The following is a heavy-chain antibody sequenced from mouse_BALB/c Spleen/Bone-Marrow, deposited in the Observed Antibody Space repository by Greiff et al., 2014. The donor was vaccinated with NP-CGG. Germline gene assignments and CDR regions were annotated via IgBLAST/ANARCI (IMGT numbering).Heavy chain of an antibody. CDR1: GFNIKDTY. J-gene: IGHJ2*01. V-gene: IGHV14-3*02. CDR2: IDPANGNT. CDR3: ARYYYGSSYFDY. Sequence: DVKLQESGAELVKPGASVKLSCTASGFNIKDTYMHWVRQRPEQGLEWIGRIDPANGNTKYDPKFQGKATITADTSSNTAYLQLSSLTSEDTAVYYCARYYYGSSYFDYWGQGTTLTVPS. D-gene: IGHD1-1*01.